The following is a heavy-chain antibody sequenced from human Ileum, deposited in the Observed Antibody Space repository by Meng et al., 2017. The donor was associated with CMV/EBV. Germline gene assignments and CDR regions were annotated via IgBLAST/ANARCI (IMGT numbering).Heavy chain of an antibody. Sequence: EVQLVGSGGGLVQPGGSLRLSCAVSGFTFSSYWMHWVSKVPGKGLVWVSRINTDGSITNYADSVRGRFTISRDNAKNTLYVQMNSLRDEDTAVYYCTRGSSGWFGINYWGQGTLVTVSS. J-gene: IGHJ4*02. CDR2: INTDGSIT. CDR1: GFTFSSYW. CDR3: TRGSSGWFGINY. V-gene: IGHV3-74*01. D-gene: IGHD6-19*01.